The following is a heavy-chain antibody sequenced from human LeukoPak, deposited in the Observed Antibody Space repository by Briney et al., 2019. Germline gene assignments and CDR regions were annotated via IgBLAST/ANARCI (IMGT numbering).Heavy chain of an antibody. V-gene: IGHV1-46*01. D-gene: IGHD6-6*01. J-gene: IGHJ2*01. CDR1: GGTFSSYA. Sequence: ASVKVSCKASGGTFSSYAISWVRQAPGQGLEWMGIINPSGGSTSYAQKFQGRVTMTRDTSTSTVYMELSSLRSEDTAVYYCARTLKQLGYWYFDLWGRGTLVTVSS. CDR2: INPSGGST. CDR3: ARTLKQLGYWYFDL.